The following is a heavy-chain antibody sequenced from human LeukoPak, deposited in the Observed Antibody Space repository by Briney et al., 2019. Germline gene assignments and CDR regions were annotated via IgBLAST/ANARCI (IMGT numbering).Heavy chain of an antibody. V-gene: IGHV3-30-3*01. CDR3: ARTLVVVPAAIRDYYYYGMDV. Sequence: GGSLRLSCAASGFTFSSYAMHWVRQAPGKGLEWVAVISYDGSNKYYADSVKGRFTISRDNSENTLYLQMNSLRAEDTAVYYCARTLVVVPAAIRDYYYYGMDVWGQGTTVTVSS. D-gene: IGHD2-2*02. J-gene: IGHJ6*02. CDR2: ISYDGSNK. CDR1: GFTFSSYA.